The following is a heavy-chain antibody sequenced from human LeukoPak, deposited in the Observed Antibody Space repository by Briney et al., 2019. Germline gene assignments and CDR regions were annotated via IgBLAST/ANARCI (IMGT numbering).Heavy chain of an antibody. CDR3: ARVSYYYDSSGYLYTPTFDY. D-gene: IGHD3-22*01. CDR2: IYYSGST. V-gene: IGHV4-31*03. CDR1: GGSISSGGYY. Sequence: SETLSLTCTVSGGSISSGGYYWSWIRQHPGKGLEWIGYIYYSGSTYYNPSLKSRVTISVDTSKNQFSLKLSSVTAADTAVYYCARVSYYYDSSGYLYTPTFDYWGQGTLVTVSS. J-gene: IGHJ4*02.